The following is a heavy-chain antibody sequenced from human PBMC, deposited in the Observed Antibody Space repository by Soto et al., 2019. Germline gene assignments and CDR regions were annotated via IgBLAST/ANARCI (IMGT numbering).Heavy chain of an antibody. J-gene: IGHJ5*02. CDR2: IKAGDGNT. Sequence: GASVKVSWKASGYTFTNHVIHWGRQAPGQRLEWMGWIKAGDGNTKYSQTFQDRVTFTRDTSASTAYMELSSLRSEDTALYYCARDINGNYWFDPWGQGTLVTVSS. V-gene: IGHV1-3*01. D-gene: IGHD4-17*01. CDR3: ARDINGNYWFDP. CDR1: GYTFTNHV.